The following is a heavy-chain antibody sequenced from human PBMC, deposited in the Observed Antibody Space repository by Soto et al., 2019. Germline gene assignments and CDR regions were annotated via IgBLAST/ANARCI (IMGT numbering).Heavy chain of an antibody. D-gene: IGHD3-16*01. CDR3: AKDVPTYYDYIWGSNAGYAEDY. V-gene: IGHV3-23*01. CDR1: GFTFSSYA. Sequence: GGSLRLSCAASGFTFSSYAMSWVRQAPGKGLEWVSAISGSGGSTYYADSVKGRFTISRGNSKNTLYLQMNSLRAEDTAVYYCAKDVPTYYDYIWGSNAGYAEDYWGQGTLVTVSS. CDR2: ISGSGGST. J-gene: IGHJ4*02.